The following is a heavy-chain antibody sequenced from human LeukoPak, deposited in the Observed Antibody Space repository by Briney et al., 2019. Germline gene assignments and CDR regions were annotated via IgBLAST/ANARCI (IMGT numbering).Heavy chain of an antibody. CDR1: GGTFSSYA. J-gene: IGHJ4*02. CDR2: IIPIFGIA. CDR3: ARLLVDTANKFAEHYFDY. V-gene: IGHV1-69*04. Sequence: SVKVSCKASGGTFSSYAISWVRQAPGQGLEWMGRIIPIFGIANYAQKFQGRVTITADKSTSTAYMELSSLRSEDTAVYYCARLLVDTANKFAEHYFDYWCQGTLVTVSS. D-gene: IGHD5-18*01.